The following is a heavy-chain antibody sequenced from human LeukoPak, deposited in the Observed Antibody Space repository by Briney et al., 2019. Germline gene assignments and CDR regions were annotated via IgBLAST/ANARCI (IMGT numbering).Heavy chain of an antibody. CDR2: IYPGDSDT. V-gene: IGHV5-51*01. D-gene: IGHD2-15*01. J-gene: IGHJ4*02. CDR1: GYSFASYW. CDR3: ARQGSYRSGGSCSLYFDY. Sequence: GESLKISCKGSGYSFASYWIGWVRQMPGKGLEWMGIIYPGDSDTRYSPSFQGQVAISADKSISTAYLQWSSLKASDTAMYYCARQGSYRSGGSCSLYFDYWGQGTLVTVSS.